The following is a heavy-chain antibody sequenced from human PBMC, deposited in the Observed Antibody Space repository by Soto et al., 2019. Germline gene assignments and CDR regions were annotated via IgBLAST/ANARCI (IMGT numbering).Heavy chain of an antibody. CDR1: GGSIGTYY. Sequence: LSLTCTVSGGSIGTYYWSWVRQPPGKGLEWIGYIYYRGNTDYNPSLKSRVTISLDTPKNQFSLKLSSVTAADTAVYYCARHPGYYDILTGYTTYYFDYWGQGILVTVSS. CDR2: IYYRGNT. V-gene: IGHV4-59*08. J-gene: IGHJ4*02. D-gene: IGHD3-9*01. CDR3: ARHPGYYDILTGYTTYYFDY.